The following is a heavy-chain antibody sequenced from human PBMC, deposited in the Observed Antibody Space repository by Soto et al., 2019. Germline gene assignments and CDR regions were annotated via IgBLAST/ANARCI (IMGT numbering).Heavy chain of an antibody. V-gene: IGHV1-18*01. CDR2: ISVYNGNT. CDR1: GYSFINYG. CDR3: AMRNSGYEGGYDY. J-gene: IGHJ4*02. Sequence: QVQLVQSGAEVKKPGASVRVSCKTSGYSFINYGISWVRQAPGQGLEWMGWISVYNGNTNYAQKFQGRVTMTTDPSTSTAYMELRSLRSDDTAVYYCAMRNSGYEGGYDYWCQGPLVTVSS. D-gene: IGHD5-12*01.